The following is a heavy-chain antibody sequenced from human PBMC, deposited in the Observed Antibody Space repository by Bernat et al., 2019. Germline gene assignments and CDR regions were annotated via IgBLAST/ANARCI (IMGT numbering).Heavy chain of an antibody. CDR3: ARISQTNRITIGRVKTYLAY. J-gene: IGHJ4*02. CDR2: IYYSGST. D-gene: IGHD3-16*01. V-gene: IGHV4-30-4*01. CDR1: GGSISSGDYY. Sequence: QVQLQESGPGLVKPSQTLSLTCTVSGGSISSGDYYWSWIRQPPGKGLEWIGYIYYSGSTYYNPPLKSRVTIAVNTSKNQFSLTLSSLTAADTALYYWARISQTNRITIGRVKTYLAYGGRETLVTVSS.